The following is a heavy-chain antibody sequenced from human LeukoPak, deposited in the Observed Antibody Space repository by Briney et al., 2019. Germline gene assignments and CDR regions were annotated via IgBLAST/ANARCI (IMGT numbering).Heavy chain of an antibody. D-gene: IGHD3-10*01. CDR3: ARSPDVLLWFGEFEDY. J-gene: IGHJ4*02. CDR2: ISAYNGNT. CDR1: GYTFTSYD. V-gene: IGHV1-18*01. Sequence: ASVKVSCKASGYTFTSYDINWVRQAPGQGLEWMGWISAYNGNTNYAQKLQGRVTMTTDTSTNTAYMELRSLRSDDTAVYYCARSPDVLLWFGEFEDYWGQGTLVTVSS.